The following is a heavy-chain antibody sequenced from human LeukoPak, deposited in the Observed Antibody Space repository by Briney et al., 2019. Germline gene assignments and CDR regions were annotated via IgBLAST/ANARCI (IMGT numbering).Heavy chain of an antibody. V-gene: IGHV4-30-4*01. D-gene: IGHD3-22*01. CDR1: GGSISSGDYY. Sequence: SETLSLTCTVSGGSISSGDYYWSWIRQPPGKGLEWIAYMYYSGSTYYNPSLKSRVTMSADTSKNQLSLKLSSVTAADTAVYYCARPYYYDSRIDPWGQGILVTVYS. J-gene: IGHJ5*02. CDR3: ARPYYYDSRIDP. CDR2: MYYSGST.